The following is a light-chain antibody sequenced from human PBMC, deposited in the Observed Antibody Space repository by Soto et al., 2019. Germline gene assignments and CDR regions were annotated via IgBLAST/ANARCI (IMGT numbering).Light chain of an antibody. CDR2: GAS. Sequence: EIVLTQSPGTLSLSPGERATLSCRASQSVSSSYLAWYQQKPGQAPRLLIYGASSRATGIPDGFSGSGYGTDFTLTLSRLEPEDFAVYYCQQYGRSPWTLGQGTQVQIK. J-gene: IGKJ1*01. CDR3: QQYGRSPWT. V-gene: IGKV3-20*01. CDR1: QSVSSSY.